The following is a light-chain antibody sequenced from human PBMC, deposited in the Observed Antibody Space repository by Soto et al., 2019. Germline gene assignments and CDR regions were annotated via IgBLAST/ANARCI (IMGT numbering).Light chain of an antibody. Sequence: DIQMTQSPSSLSASVGDRVTITCRASQSISSYLNWYQQKPGKAPKLLIYAASSLQSGVPSRFSGSGSVTDFALTISSLQPEDFATYYCQQSYSTLEGFTFGPGTKVDIK. CDR1: QSISSY. CDR3: QQSYSTLEGFT. CDR2: AAS. J-gene: IGKJ3*01. V-gene: IGKV1-39*01.